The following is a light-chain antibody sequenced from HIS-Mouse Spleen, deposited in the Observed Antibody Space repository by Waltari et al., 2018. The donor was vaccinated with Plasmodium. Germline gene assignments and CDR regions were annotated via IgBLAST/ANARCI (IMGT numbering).Light chain of an antibody. Sequence: AIQMTTSLSSLTASVGDRVTITCRASQGIRNDLGWYQQKPGKAPKLLISAASSLQSGVPSRFSGSGSGTDFTLTISSLQPEDFATYYCLQDYNYPYTFGQGTKLEIK. J-gene: IGKJ2*01. V-gene: IGKV1-6*01. CDR2: AAS. CDR1: QGIRND. CDR3: LQDYNYPYT.